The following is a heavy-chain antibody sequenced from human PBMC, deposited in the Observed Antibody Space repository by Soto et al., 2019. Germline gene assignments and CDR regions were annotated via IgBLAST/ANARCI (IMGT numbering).Heavy chain of an antibody. CDR2: ISYDGSNK. CDR1: GFTFSSYG. V-gene: IGHV3-30*18. Sequence: SLRLSCAASGFTFSSYGMHWVRQAPGKGLEWVAVISYDGSNKYYADSVKSRFTISRDNSKNTLYLQMNSQRDENTAEYNCKKGRDSSGWLKYYYYYGMDVWGQGTTVTVSS. CDR3: KKGRDSSGWLKYYYYYGMDV. J-gene: IGHJ6*02. D-gene: IGHD6-19*01.